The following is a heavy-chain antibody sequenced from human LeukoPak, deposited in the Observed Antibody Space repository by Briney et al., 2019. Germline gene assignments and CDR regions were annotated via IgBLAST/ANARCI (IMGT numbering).Heavy chain of an antibody. CDR3: ARHSGSGSLSRPFDP. J-gene: IGHJ5*02. Sequence: PSETLSLTCTVSGDSVTSGTFYWAWLRQPPGKGLEWIATVYYTGSTYYNPSLKSRVTISIHTSKNQFSLKLRSVVAPDTALYYCARHSGSGSLSRPFDPWGQGTLVTVSS. CDR1: GDSVTSGTFY. CDR2: VYYTGST. V-gene: IGHV4-39*01. D-gene: IGHD3-10*01.